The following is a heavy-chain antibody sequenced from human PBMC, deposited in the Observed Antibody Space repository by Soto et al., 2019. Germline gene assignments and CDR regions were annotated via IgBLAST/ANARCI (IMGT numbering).Heavy chain of an antibody. CDR1: GSTFSSYA. Sequence: GGSLGLCCAASGSTFSSYAMSWVRQAPGKGLKWVSAISGSGGSTYYADSVKGRFTSSRDNSKNTRDLQMNSLRAEDTAVYYFVFFKDTATTEIYTFPTRRSSDL. CDR3: VFFKDTATTEIYTFPTRRSSDL. V-gene: IGHV3-23*01. J-gene: IGHJ2*01. CDR2: ISGSGGST. D-gene: IGHD4-17*01.